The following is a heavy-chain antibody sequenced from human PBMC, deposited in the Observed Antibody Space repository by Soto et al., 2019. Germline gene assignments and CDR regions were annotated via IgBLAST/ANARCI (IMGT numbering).Heavy chain of an antibody. CDR2: ISTDKGHT. V-gene: IGHV1-18*01. D-gene: IGHD2-21*01. CDR3: ATHSPAFDY. CDR1: GYTFTSYG. Sequence: QVQLVQSGPEVKKPGASVKVSCRTSGYTFTSYGISLVRQAPGQGLEWMGWISTDKGHTNYAQKFQGRVTMTTDTSTSTGYMELRSLRSDDTAVYYCATHSPAFDYWGQGTLVTVST. J-gene: IGHJ4*02.